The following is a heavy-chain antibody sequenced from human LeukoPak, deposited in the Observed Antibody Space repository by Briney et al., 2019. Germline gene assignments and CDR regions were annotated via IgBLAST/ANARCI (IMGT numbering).Heavy chain of an antibody. CDR3: AKDVVDATGVADY. D-gene: IGHD2-15*01. J-gene: IGHJ4*02. V-gene: IGHV3-48*01. Sequence: GGSLRLSCAASGFTFSSYSMNWVRQAPGKGLEWVSYISSSSSTIYYADSVKGRFTISRDNAKNSLYLQMSSLRAEDTAVYYCAKDVVDATGVADYWGQGTLVTVSS. CDR2: ISSSSSTI. CDR1: GFTFSSYS.